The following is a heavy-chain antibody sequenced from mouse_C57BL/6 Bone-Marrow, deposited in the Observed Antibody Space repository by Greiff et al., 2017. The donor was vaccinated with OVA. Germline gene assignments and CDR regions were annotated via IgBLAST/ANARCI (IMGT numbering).Heavy chain of an antibody. D-gene: IGHD4-1*01. CDR3: ARDACGTPRWYFDV. J-gene: IGHJ1*03. CDR1: GFTFSDFY. CDR2: SRTKANDYTT. Sequence: EVQVVESGGGLVQSGRSLRLSCATSGFTFSDFYMEWVRQAPGKGLEWIAASRTKANDYTTEYSASVKGRFIVSRDTSQSIIDLQMNAQGAGDAAVYYCARDACGTPRWYFDVWCTGTTVTVSS. V-gene: IGHV7-1*01.